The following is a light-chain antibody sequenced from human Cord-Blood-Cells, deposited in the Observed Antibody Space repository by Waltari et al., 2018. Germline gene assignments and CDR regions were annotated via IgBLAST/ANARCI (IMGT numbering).Light chain of an antibody. CDR3: QQYGSSPQT. CDR2: GAS. CDR1: QSVSSSY. Sequence: EIVLTQSPGTLSLSPGERATLSCRASQSVSSSYLAWYQQKPGQAPRLLIFGASSRATGIPDRFSGSGSETDVTLTSSRLEPEDFAVYYCQQYGSSPQTFGQGTKLEIK. J-gene: IGKJ2*01. V-gene: IGKV3-20*01.